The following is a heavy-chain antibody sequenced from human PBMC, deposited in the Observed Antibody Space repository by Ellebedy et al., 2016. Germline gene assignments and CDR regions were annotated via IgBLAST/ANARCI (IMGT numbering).Heavy chain of an antibody. J-gene: IGHJ4*02. CDR1: GITFSSYV. Sequence: GESLKISXAVSGITFSSYVMSWVRQAPGKGLEWVSLISDGGVSIYYADSVKGRFTISRDNAKNSLYPQMNSLRVEDTAVYYCAREDWGSPGWGQGTLVTVSS. CDR2: ISDGGVSI. V-gene: IGHV3-21*01. CDR3: AREDWGSPG. D-gene: IGHD3-16*01.